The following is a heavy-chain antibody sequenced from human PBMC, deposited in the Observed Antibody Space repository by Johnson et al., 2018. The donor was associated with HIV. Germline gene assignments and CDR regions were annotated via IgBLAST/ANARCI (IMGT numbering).Heavy chain of an antibody. Sequence: VQLVESGGGVERPGGSLRLSCAASGFTFDDYGMSWVRQAPGKGLEWVSGFNWNGGSTGYAASVKGRFTISRDNAKNSLYLQMNSLREEDTALYYCARAVLVGPIPTDDAFDICGQGTMVTVSS. D-gene: IGHD1-26*01. CDR3: ARAVLVGPIPTDDAFDI. V-gene: IGHV3-20*04. CDR1: GFTFDDYG. CDR2: FNWNGGST. J-gene: IGHJ3*02.